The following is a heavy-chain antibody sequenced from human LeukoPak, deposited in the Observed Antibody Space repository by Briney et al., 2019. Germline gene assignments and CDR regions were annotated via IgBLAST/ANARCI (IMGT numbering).Heavy chain of an antibody. CDR2: INSDGSST. J-gene: IGHJ3*02. CDR1: GFTFSSYW. V-gene: IGHV3-74*01. CDR3: ARDGDIVVVPAAIPGDAFDI. Sequence: QPGGSLRLSCAASGFTFSSYWMHWVRQAPGKGLVWVSRINSDGSSTSYADSVKGRFTISRDNAKNTLYLQMNSLRAEDTAVYYCARDGDIVVVPAAIPGDAFDIWGQGKMVTVSS. D-gene: IGHD2-2*02.